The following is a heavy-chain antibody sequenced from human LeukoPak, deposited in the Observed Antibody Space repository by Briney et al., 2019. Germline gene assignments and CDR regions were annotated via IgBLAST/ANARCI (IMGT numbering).Heavy chain of an antibody. V-gene: IGHV4-59*01. CDR2: IYYSGST. CDR3: ARDSSGWFSYYMDV. D-gene: IGHD6-19*01. Sequence: NPSETLSLTCTVSGGPISSYYWSWIRQPPGKGLEWIGYIYYSGSTNYNPSLKSRVTISVDTSKNQFSLKLSSVTAADTAVYYCARDSSGWFSYYMDVWAKGPRSPSP. J-gene: IGHJ6*03. CDR1: GGPISSYY.